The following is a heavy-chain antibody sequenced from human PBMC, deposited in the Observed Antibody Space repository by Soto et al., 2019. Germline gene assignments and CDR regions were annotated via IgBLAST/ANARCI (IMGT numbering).Heavy chain of an antibody. CDR1: GYSFTSYW. J-gene: IGHJ3*02. V-gene: IGHV5-51*01. CDR2: IYPGDSDT. CDR3: ARGKWRYCSGGSCEEGAFDI. Sequence: PGESLKISCKGSGYSFTSYWIGWVRQMPGKGLEWMGIIYPGDSDTRYSPSFQGQVTISADKSISTACLQWSSLKASDTAMYYCARGKWRYCSGGSCEEGAFDIWGQGTMVT. D-gene: IGHD2-15*01.